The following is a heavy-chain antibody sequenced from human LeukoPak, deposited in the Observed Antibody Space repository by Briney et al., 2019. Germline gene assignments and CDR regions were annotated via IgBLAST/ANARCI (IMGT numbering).Heavy chain of an antibody. CDR3: ARMLGYSYGLRGPYYFDY. Sequence: AASVKVSCKASGGTFSSYAISWVRQAPGQGLEWMGGIIPIFGTANYAQKFQGRVTITADESTSTAYMELSSLRSEDTAVYYCARMLGYSYGLRGPYYFDYWGQGTLVTVSS. CDR2: IIPIFGTA. D-gene: IGHD5-18*01. V-gene: IGHV1-69*13. CDR1: GGTFSSYA. J-gene: IGHJ4*02.